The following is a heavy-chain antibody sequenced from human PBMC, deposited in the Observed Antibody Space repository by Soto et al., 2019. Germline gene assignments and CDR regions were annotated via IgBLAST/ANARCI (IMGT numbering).Heavy chain of an antibody. CDR2: IVPMINKI. D-gene: IGHD1-1*01. CDR1: GGTTSSYT. J-gene: IGHJ4*02. V-gene: IGHV1-69*02. CDR3: ALRTGNWNPLAD. Sequence: QVQLVQSGAEVERPGSSVKVSCKTSGGTTSSYTIGWVRQAPGQGLEWMGNIVPMINKIDYAQKFQGRVTITADKSTRTVYMELNSLRSEYTAVYFCALRTGNWNPLADWGQGTLVTVSS.